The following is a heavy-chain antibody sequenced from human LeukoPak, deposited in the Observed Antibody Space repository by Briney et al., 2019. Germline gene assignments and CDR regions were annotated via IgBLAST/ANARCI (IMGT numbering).Heavy chain of an antibody. CDR1: GYTFTNYG. V-gene: IGHV1-18*01. CDR2: ISAYSGHT. D-gene: IGHD6-13*01. Sequence: ASVKVSCKASGYTFTNYGISWVRQAPGQGPEWMGWISAYSGHTNYAQKLQGRVTMTTDTSTSTAYMELRSLRSDDTAVYYCARDNHSGSWSWFDPWGQGTLV. CDR3: ARDNHSGSWSWFDP. J-gene: IGHJ5*02.